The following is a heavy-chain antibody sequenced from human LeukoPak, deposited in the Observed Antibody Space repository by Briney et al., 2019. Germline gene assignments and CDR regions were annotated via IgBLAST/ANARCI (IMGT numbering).Heavy chain of an antibody. Sequence: GGSLRLSCAASGFTFSSYSMNWVRQPPGKGLEWVSSISSSRCFNKYADSLKGRFTTSRDNAKNLLYMQMNSLIAEDTAVYYCARSMQVNGDYVWYYFDYWGQGTLVTVPS. J-gene: IGHJ4*02. V-gene: IGHV3-21*01. CDR3: ARSMQVNGDYVWYYFDY. CDR1: GFTFSSYS. D-gene: IGHD4-17*01. CDR2: ISSSRCFN.